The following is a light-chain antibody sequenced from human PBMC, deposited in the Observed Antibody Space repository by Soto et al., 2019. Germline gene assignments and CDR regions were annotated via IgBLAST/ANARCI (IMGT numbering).Light chain of an antibody. CDR1: QSIDSC. CDR2: KAS. V-gene: IGKV1-5*03. Sequence: DIQMTQSPSTLSASVGDRVTITCRASQSIDSCLAWYQQKPGNAPTLLIYKASTLEFGVPSRFSGSGSGTEFTLTISSLQPDDFATYSCQQYRSYWTCGLGTKVEIK. J-gene: IGKJ1*01. CDR3: QQYRSYWT.